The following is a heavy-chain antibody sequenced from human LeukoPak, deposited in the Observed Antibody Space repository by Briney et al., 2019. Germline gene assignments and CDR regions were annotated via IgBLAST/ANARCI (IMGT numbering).Heavy chain of an antibody. V-gene: IGHV3-11*01. CDR2: ISSSGSTI. J-gene: IGHJ2*01. D-gene: IGHD3-3*01. Sequence: PGGSLRLSCAASGFTFSDYYMSWIRQAPGKGLEWVSYISSSGSTIYYADSVKGRFTISRDNAENSLYLQMNSLRAEDTAVYYCASWPYDFWSGYQDWYFDLWGRGTLVTVSS. CDR3: ASWPYDFWSGYQDWYFDL. CDR1: GFTFSDYY.